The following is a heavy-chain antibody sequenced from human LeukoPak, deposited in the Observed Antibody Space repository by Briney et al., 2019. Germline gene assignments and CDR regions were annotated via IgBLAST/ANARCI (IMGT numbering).Heavy chain of an antibody. CDR2: ISSRSSYI. Sequence: GGSLRLSCAASGFTFSSYSMNWVRQAPGKGLEWVSSISSRSSYIYYADSVKGRFTISRDNAKNSLYLQMNSLRAEDTAVYYCARAPGIAVAGTLVFAYYFDYWGQGTLVTVSS. CDR3: ARAPGIAVAGTLVFAYYFDY. V-gene: IGHV3-21*01. D-gene: IGHD6-19*01. CDR1: GFTFSSYS. J-gene: IGHJ4*02.